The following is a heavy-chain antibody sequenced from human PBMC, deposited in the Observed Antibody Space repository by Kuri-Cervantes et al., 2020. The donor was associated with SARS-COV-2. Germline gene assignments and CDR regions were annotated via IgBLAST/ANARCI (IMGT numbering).Heavy chain of an antibody. CDR2: IKQDGSEK. J-gene: IGHJ6*02. CDR1: GFTFSSYW. V-gene: IGHV3-7*05. D-gene: IGHD6-25*01. Sequence: LSLTCAASGFTFSSYWMSWVRQAPGKGLEWVANIKQDGSEKYYVDSVKGRFTISRDNAKNSLYLQMNSLRAEDTAVYYCTRLRGFGPLLHGLDVWGQGTTVTVSS. CDR3: TRLRGFGPLLHGLDV.